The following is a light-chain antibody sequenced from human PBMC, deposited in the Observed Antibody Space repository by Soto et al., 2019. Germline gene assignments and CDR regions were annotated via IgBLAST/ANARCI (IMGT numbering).Light chain of an antibody. CDR1: SSDVGSYNL. J-gene: IGLJ2*01. V-gene: IGLV2-23*03. CDR2: EGS. CDR3: WSYAGSSTFVV. Sequence: QSALTQPASVSGSPGQSITISCTGTSSDVGSYNLVSWYQQHPGKAPKLMIYEGSKRPSGVSNRFSGSKSGNTASLTISGLQAEDEADYYGWSYAGSSTFVVFGGGTKLTVL.